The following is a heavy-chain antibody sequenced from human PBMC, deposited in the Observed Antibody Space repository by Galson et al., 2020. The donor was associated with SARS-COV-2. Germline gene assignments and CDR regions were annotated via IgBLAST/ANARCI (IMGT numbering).Heavy chain of an antibody. CDR2: LYHSGTI. CDR3: ARHQRSSSWYDGDAFEI. Sequence: SETLSLTCAVSGYSITSAYFWGWIRQPPGKGLEWIGSLYHSGTIYYNPSPNSRVTILIDTSKNQFSLRLDSVTAADTVVYYCARHQRSSSWYDGDAFEIWGQGTKVIVSS. J-gene: IGHJ3*02. D-gene: IGHD6-13*01. V-gene: IGHV4-38-2*01. CDR1: GYSITSAYF.